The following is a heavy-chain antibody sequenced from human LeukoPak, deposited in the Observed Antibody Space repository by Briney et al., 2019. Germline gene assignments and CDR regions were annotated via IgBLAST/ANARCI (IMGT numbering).Heavy chain of an antibody. CDR1: GFTFSSYS. Sequence: GGSLRLSCAASGFTFSSYSMNWVRQAPGKGLEWVSSISSSSSYIYYADSVKGRFTISRDNAKNSLYLQMNSLRAEDTAVCYCARQVTDWFDPWGQGTLVTVSS. D-gene: IGHD2-21*02. CDR3: ARQVTDWFDP. CDR2: ISSSSSYI. J-gene: IGHJ5*02. V-gene: IGHV3-21*01.